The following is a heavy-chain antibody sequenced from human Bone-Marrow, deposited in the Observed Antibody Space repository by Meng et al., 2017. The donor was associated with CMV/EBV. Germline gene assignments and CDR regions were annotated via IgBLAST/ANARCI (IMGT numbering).Heavy chain of an antibody. Sequence: LSLTCAASGFTFSSYSMNCVRQAPGKGLEWVSSISSSSSYIYYADSVKGRFTISRDNAKTSLYLQMNSLRAEDTAVYYCARVDFGTTVTHALVYGMDVWCQGTTVTFYS. V-gene: IGHV3-21*01. CDR3: ARVDFGTTVTHALVYGMDV. J-gene: IGHJ6*02. D-gene: IGHD4-11*01. CDR2: ISSSSSYI. CDR1: GFTFSSYS.